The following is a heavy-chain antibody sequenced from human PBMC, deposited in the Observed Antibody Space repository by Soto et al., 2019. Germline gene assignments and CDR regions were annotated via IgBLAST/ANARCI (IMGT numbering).Heavy chain of an antibody. J-gene: IGHJ3*02. CDR1: GFTFSNAW. Sequence: EVRLVESGGGLVKPGGSLRLSCAASGFTFSNAWMTWVRQAPGKGLEWVGRIKSKAAGGTTDYAAPVKGRFTISRDDSRSTLYLQMTSLKPEDTAVYFCALSYGSGSYYDAFYMWGPGTMVTVPS. D-gene: IGHD3-10*01. V-gene: IGHV3-15*01. CDR2: IKSKAAGGTT. CDR3: ALSYGSGSYYDAFYM.